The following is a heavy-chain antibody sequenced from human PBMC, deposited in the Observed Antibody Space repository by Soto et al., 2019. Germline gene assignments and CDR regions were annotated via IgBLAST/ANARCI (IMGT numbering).Heavy chain of an antibody. V-gene: IGHV3-30*18. CDR2: ISHDGINN. CDR3: AKSLRYFDWLRPDAFDI. D-gene: IGHD3-9*01. CDR1: GFMFSSYG. J-gene: IGHJ3*02. Sequence: GGSLRLSCAASGFMFSSYGMHWIRQAPGKGLEWVAVISHDGINNYYGDSVKGRCTVSRDNSNNTMFLQIDSLRPEDTAVYYCAKSLRYFDWLRPDAFDIWGQGTMVTVSS.